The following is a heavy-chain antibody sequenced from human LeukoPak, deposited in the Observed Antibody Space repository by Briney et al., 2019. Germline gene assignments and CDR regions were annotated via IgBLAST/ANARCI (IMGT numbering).Heavy chain of an antibody. Sequence: GASVKVSCKASGYTFTGYYMHWVRRAPGQGLEWMGWINPNSGGTNYAQKFQGRVTMTRDTSISTAYMELSRLRSDDTAVYYCATGRAYGDYFDAFDIWGQGTMVTVSS. CDR2: INPNSGGT. D-gene: IGHD4-17*01. V-gene: IGHV1-2*02. CDR1: GYTFTGYY. J-gene: IGHJ3*02. CDR3: ATGRAYGDYFDAFDI.